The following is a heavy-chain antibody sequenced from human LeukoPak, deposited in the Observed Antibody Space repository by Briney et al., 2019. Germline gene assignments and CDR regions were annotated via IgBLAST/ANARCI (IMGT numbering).Heavy chain of an antibody. V-gene: IGHV4-59*08. Sequence: SETLSLTCAVYGGSFSGYYWSWIRQPPGKGLEWIGYIYYSGSTNYNPSLKSRVTISVDTSKNQFSLKLSSVTAADTAVYYCARQGCSGGSCYSPDTRYAFDIWGQGTMVTVSS. D-gene: IGHD2-15*01. CDR3: ARQGCSGGSCYSPDTRYAFDI. CDR1: GGSFSGYY. CDR2: IYYSGST. J-gene: IGHJ3*02.